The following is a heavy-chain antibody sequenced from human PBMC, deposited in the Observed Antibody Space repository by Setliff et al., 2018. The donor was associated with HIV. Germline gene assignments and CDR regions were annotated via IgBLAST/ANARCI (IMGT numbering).Heavy chain of an antibody. V-gene: IGHV4-31*03. Sequence: SETLSLTCTVSGVSVSSGGYYWSWIRQHPGKGLEWIGYVYYTGTSYFNPSLKSRITISVDTSKNHFSLKLGFVTAADTAVYYCAREPATYNGYNWDYYGTDLWGQGTTVTVSS. CDR2: VYYTGTS. J-gene: IGHJ6*02. D-gene: IGHD5-12*01. CDR1: GVSVSSGGYY. CDR3: AREPATYNGYNWDYYGTDL.